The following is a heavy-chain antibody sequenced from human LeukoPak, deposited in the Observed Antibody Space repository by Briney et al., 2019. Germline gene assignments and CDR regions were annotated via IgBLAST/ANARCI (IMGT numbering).Heavy chain of an antibody. Sequence: VASVKVSCKASGYTCTSYGISWVRQAPGQGLEWMGWISAYNGNTNYAQKLQGRVTMTTDTSTSTAYMELRSLRSDDTAVYYCARAHYGSGSYYDWFDPWGQGTLVTVSS. CDR2: ISAYNGNT. CDR1: GYTCTSYG. CDR3: ARAHYGSGSYYDWFDP. D-gene: IGHD3-10*01. J-gene: IGHJ5*02. V-gene: IGHV1-18*04.